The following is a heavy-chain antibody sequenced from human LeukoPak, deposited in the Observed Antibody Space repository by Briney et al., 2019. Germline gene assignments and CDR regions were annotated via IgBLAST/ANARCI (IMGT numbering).Heavy chain of an antibody. CDR1: GFTFSSYA. V-gene: IGHV3-23*01. D-gene: IGHD3-22*01. Sequence: GGSLRLSCAASGFTFSSYAMSWVRQAPGKGLEWVSAISGSGGSSYYGDSVKGRFTISRDNSKNTLYLQMNSLRAEDTAVYYCASQPTNSGYFLYWGQGTLVTVSS. CDR3: ASQPTNSGYFLY. CDR2: ISGSGGSS. J-gene: IGHJ4*02.